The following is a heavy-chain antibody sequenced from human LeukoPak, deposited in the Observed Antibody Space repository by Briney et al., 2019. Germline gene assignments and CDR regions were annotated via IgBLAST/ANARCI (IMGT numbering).Heavy chain of an antibody. CDR2: ITSRGNTV. CDR3: ARGKASGSNNGNFDY. Sequence: GGSLRLSCTASGFTFGDYAMSWVRQSPGKGLEWISFITSRGNTVYYADSVKGRFTISRDNTKNSLYLQMDSLRAEDTAVYYCARGKASGSNNGNFDYWGQGTLVTVSS. J-gene: IGHJ4*02. D-gene: IGHD1-14*01. CDR1: GFTFGDYA. V-gene: IGHV3-48*03.